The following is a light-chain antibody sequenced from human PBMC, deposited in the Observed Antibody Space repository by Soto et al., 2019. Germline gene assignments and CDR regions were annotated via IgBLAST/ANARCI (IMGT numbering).Light chain of an antibody. CDR3: QQYGSSLFT. V-gene: IGKV3-20*01. CDR2: GAS. CDR1: QSVSSNY. J-gene: IGKJ3*01. Sequence: IVLTQSPGTLSLSPWERATLSCRASQSVSSNYLAWYQQKPGQAPRVLIYGASSRATGIPDRFSGGGSGTDFTLTISRLEPEDFAVYYCQQYGSSLFTFGPGTKVDIK.